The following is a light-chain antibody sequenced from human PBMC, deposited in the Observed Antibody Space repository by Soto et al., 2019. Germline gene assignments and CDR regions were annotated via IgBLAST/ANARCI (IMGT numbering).Light chain of an antibody. CDR2: YAS. J-gene: IGKJ3*01. CDR3: QNSHSATFT. CDR1: QSVRNN. Sequence: EIMMTQSPATLSVSPGERATLSCRASQSVRNNLAWYQHKPGQVPRLLIYYASTRATGIPASFSGSGSGTDFSLTISSLQPEDVATYFCQNSHSATFTFGPGTKV. V-gene: IGKV3-15*01.